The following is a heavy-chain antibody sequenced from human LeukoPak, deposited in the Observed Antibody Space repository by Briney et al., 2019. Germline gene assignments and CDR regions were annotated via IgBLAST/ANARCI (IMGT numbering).Heavy chain of an antibody. D-gene: IGHD4-17*01. CDR1: GYXFSTYW. V-gene: IGHV5-51*01. J-gene: IGHJ3*02. Sequence: GESLKISCTGSGYXFSTYWICWVRQMSGKGLEWVGIIYPDDSDTRYSPSFQGQVTISADKSISTAYLQWSSLKASDTAMYYCARGGDYGDPRRPFNIWGQGTVVTVSS. CDR2: IYPDDSDT. CDR3: ARGGDYGDPRRPFNI.